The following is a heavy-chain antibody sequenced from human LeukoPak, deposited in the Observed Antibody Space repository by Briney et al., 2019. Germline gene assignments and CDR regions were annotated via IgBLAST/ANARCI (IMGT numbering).Heavy chain of an antibody. J-gene: IGHJ3*02. V-gene: IGHV3-7*01. CDR2: INQDGSEK. CDR3: ATYLAAPGDDAFDI. Sequence: GGSLRLSCAASGFTSGNHWMSWVRQAPGKGLEWVANINQDGSEKYYVDSVKGRFTISRDNAKNSLYLQMNSLRAEDTAVYYCATYLAAPGDDAFDIWGQGTMVTVSS. CDR1: GFTSGNHW. D-gene: IGHD2-15*01.